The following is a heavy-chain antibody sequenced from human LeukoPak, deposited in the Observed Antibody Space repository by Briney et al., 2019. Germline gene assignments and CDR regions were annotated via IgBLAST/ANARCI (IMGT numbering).Heavy chain of an antibody. D-gene: IGHD2-2*01. CDR1: GYTLTELS. CDR3: ARDCSSTSCQGGFDP. CDR2: INPNSGGT. Sequence: ASVKVSCKVSGYTLTELSMHWVRQAPGQGLEWMGWINPNSGGTNYAQKFQGRVTMTRDTSISTAYMELSRLRSDDTAVYYCARDCSSTSCQGGFDPWGQGTLVTVSS. V-gene: IGHV1-2*02. J-gene: IGHJ5*02.